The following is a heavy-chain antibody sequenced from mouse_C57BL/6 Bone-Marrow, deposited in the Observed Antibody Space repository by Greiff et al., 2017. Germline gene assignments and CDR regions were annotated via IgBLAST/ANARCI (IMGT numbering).Heavy chain of an antibody. D-gene: IGHD1-1*01. J-gene: IGHJ3*01. CDR2: IDPSDSYT. CDR1: GYTFTSYW. CDR3: ARGTLFSFAY. Sequence: QVQLQQPGAELVMPGASVKLSCKASGYTFTSYWMHWVKQRPGQGLEWIGEIDPSDSYTNYNQKFKGKSTLTVDKSSSPAYMQLSSLTSEDSAFYYCARGTLFSFAYWGQGTLVTVSA. V-gene: IGHV1-69*01.